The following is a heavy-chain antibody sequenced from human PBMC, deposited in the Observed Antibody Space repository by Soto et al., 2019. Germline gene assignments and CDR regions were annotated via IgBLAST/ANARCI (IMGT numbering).Heavy chain of an antibody. CDR1: GFTFSSYA. CDR2: ISGSGGST. CDR3: AKDVQINNGHPNFPAQRR. Sequence: EVQLLESGGGLVQPGGSLRLSCAASGFTFSSYAMSWVRQAPGKGLEWVSAISGSGGSTYYADSVKGRFTISRDNSKNTLYLQMNSLRAEDTAVYYCAKDVQINNGHPNFPAQRRWGQGTLVTVSS. J-gene: IGHJ4*02. V-gene: IGHV3-23*01. D-gene: IGHD2-8*01.